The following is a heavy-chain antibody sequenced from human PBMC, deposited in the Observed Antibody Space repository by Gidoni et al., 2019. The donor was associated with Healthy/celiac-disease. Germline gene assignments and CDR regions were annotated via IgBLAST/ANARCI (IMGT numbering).Heavy chain of an antibody. CDR3: ALSGDGLHTLDY. CDR2: ITASGGST. J-gene: IGHJ4*02. CDR1: GFTFSSYA. D-gene: IGHD7-27*01. Sequence: EVQLLESGGGLVQPGGSLRLSCAASGFTFSSYAMSWVRQAPGKGLEWVSTITASGGSTYYADSVKGRFTISRDNSKNTLYLQINSLRAEDTAEYYCALSGDGLHTLDYWGQGTLVTVSS. V-gene: IGHV3-23*01.